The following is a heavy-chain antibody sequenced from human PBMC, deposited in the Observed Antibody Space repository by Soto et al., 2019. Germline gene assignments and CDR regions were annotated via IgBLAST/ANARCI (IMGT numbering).Heavy chain of an antibody. J-gene: IGHJ6*02. D-gene: IGHD6-13*01. CDR1: GFSLSTSGMC. CDR2: IDWDDDK. V-gene: IGHV2-70*01. Sequence: SGPTLVNPXQTLTLTCTFSGFSLSTSGMCVSWTRQPPGKALEWLALIDWDDDKYYSTSLKTRLTISKDTSKNQVVLTMTNMDPVDTATYHCARTPGYSSSWYGFYYYGMDVWGQGTTVTV. CDR3: ARTPGYSSSWYGFYYYGMDV.